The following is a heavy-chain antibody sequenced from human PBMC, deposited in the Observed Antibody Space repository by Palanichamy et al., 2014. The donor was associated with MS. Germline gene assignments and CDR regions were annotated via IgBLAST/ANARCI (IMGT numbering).Heavy chain of an antibody. J-gene: IGHJ3*02. CDR3: ARDAYYDSSGHHDAFDI. Sequence: QVQLVQSGAEVKKPGSSVKVSCKTSGGTFSSYTISWVRQAPGQGLEWMGRIIPILGIANYAQKFQGRVTITADKSTSTAYMELSSLRSEDTAVYYCARDAYYDSSGHHDAFDIWGQGTMATVSS. CDR2: IIPILGIA. D-gene: IGHD3-22*01. CDR1: GGTFSSYT. V-gene: IGHV1-69*08.